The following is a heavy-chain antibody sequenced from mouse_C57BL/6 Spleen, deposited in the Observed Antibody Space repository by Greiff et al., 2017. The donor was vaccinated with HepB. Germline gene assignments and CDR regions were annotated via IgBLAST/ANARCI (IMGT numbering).Heavy chain of an antibody. V-gene: IGHV1-66*01. J-gene: IGHJ1*03. CDR1: GYSFTSYY. Sequence: QVQLKQSGPELVKPGASVKISCKASGYSFTSYYIHWVKQRPGQGLEWIGWIYPGSGNTKYNEKFKGKATLTADTSSSTAYMQLSSLTSEDSAVYYCARVILRERYFDVWGTGTTVTVSS. CDR3: ARVILRERYFDV. D-gene: IGHD1-1*01. CDR2: IYPGSGNT.